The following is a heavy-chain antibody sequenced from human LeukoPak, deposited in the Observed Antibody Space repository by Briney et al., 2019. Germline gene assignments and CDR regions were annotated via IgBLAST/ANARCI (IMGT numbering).Heavy chain of an antibody. CDR2: IYYSGST. D-gene: IGHD3-22*01. J-gene: IGHJ5*02. CDR3: ARLHYSYYYGSSAFDP. Sequence: KASETLSLTCTVSGGSISSSSYYWGWIRQPPGKGLEWIGSIYYSGSTYYNPSLKSRVTISVDTSKNQFSLKLSSVTAADTAVYYCARLHYSYYYGSSAFDPWGQGTLVTVSS. CDR1: GGSISSSSYY. V-gene: IGHV4-39*01.